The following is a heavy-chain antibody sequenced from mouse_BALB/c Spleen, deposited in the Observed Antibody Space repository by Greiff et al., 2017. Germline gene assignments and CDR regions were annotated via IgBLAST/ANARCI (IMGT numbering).Heavy chain of an antibody. CDR2: INPYNDGT. CDR1: GYTFTSYV. Sequence: EVQLQESGPELVKPGASVKMSCKASGYTFTSYVMHWVKQKPGQGLEWIGYINPYNDGTKYNEKFKGKATLTSDKSSSTAYMELSSLTSEDSAVYYCARSSGYSWFAYWGQGTLVTVSA. V-gene: IGHV1-14*01. CDR3: ARSSGYSWFAY. D-gene: IGHD3-1*01. J-gene: IGHJ3*01.